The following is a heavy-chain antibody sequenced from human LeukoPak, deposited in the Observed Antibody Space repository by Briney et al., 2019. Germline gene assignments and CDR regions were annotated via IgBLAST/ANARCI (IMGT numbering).Heavy chain of an antibody. CDR3: AGATPHCSSTSCYE. V-gene: IGHV4-4*02. D-gene: IGHD2-2*01. Sequence: SETLSRTCAVSGGSISSSNWWSWVRQPPGKGLEWIGEIYHSGSTNYNPSLKSRVTKSVDKSKNQFSLKLSSVTAADTAVYYCAGATPHCSSTSCYEWGQGTLVTVSS. CDR1: GGSISSSNW. CDR2: IYHSGST. J-gene: IGHJ4*02.